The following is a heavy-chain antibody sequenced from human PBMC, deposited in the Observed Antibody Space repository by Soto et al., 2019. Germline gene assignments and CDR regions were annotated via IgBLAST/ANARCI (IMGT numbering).Heavy chain of an antibody. J-gene: IGHJ6*02. V-gene: IGHV1-2*02. Sequence: WASVKGSCKASGYTFTSFGISWVRQAPGQGLEWMGWINPNSGGTNYAQKFQGGVTMTRDTSISTAYMELSRLRSDDTAVYYCARVMGGGYYYGMDVWGQGTTVTVSS. CDR1: GYTFTSFG. D-gene: IGHD1-26*01. CDR2: INPNSGGT. CDR3: ARVMGGGYYYGMDV.